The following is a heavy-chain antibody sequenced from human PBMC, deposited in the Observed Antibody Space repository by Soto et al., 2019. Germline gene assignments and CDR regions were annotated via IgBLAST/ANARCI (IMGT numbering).Heavy chain of an antibody. V-gene: IGHV4-39*02. D-gene: IGHD3-9*01. J-gene: IGHJ6*02. Sequence: PSETLSLTCTVSGGSISSNIYYWGWIRQPPGKGLEWIGNIHYSGSTYYDSSLKSRVTISVDTSKNQFSLKLSSVTAADTAVYYCARDVLRWTGHYYYYGMDVWGQGTTVTVSS. CDR1: GGSISSNIYY. CDR2: IHYSGST. CDR3: ARDVLRWTGHYYYYGMDV.